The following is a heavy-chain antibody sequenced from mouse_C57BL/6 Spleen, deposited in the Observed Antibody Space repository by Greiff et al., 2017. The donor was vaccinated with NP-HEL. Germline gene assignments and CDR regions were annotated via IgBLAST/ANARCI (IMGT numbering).Heavy chain of an antibody. V-gene: IGHV5-9-1*02. Sequence: EVKVEESGEGLVKPGGSLKLSCAASGFTFSSYAMSWVRQTPEKRLEWVAYISSGGDYIYYADTVKGRFTISRDNARNTLYLQMSSLKSEDTAMYYCTRDKGYGSRVFDYWGQGTTLTVSS. CDR1: GFTFSSYA. CDR3: TRDKGYGSRVFDY. J-gene: IGHJ2*01. D-gene: IGHD1-1*01. CDR2: ISSGGDYI.